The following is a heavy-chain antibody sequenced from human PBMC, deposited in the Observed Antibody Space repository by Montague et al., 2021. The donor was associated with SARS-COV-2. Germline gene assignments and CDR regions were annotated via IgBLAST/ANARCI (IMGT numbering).Heavy chain of an antibody. CDR2: IYYSGST. D-gene: IGHD3-3*01. CDR3: ARAPTIFGVVITNFDY. Sequence: TLSLTCTVSGGSISSGGYYWGWIRQHPGKGLEWTGYIYYSGSTYYNPSLKSRVTISVDTSKNQFSLKLSSVTAADTAVYYCARAPTIFGVVITNFDYWGQGTLVTVSS. V-gene: IGHV4-31*03. J-gene: IGHJ4*02. CDR1: GGSISSGGYY.